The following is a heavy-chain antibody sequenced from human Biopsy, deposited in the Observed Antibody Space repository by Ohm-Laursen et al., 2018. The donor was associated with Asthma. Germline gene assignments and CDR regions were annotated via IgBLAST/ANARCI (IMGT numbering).Heavy chain of an antibody. J-gene: IGHJ4*02. CDR1: GFTFSNYG. D-gene: IGHD1-26*01. V-gene: IGHV3-30*18. Sequence: SLRLSCSASGFTFSNYGMHWVRQAPGKGLDWVAVISFDGSNKNYTDSVKGRFTISRDNSRNTLHLQMSSLRAEDTAVYYCAKDGFPGWELRRGPDYWGQGTLVTASS. CDR3: AKDGFPGWELRRGPDY. CDR2: ISFDGSNK.